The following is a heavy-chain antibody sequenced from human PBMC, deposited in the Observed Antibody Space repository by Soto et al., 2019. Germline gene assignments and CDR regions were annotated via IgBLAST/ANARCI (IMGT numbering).Heavy chain of an antibody. CDR2: IIPILGIA. CDR1: GGTFSSYT. CDR3: ARDHLGYCSSTSCYNVFDP. J-gene: IGHJ5*02. Sequence: ASVKVSCKASGGTFSSYTISWVRQAPGQGLEWMGRIIPILGIANYAQKFQGRVTITADKSTSTAYMELSSLRSEDTAVYYCARDHLGYCSSTSCYNVFDPWGQGTLVTVSS. D-gene: IGHD2-2*02. V-gene: IGHV1-69*04.